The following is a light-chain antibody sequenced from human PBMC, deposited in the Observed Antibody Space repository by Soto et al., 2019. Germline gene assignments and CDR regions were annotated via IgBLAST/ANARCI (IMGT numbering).Light chain of an antibody. Sequence: EIVLTQSPATLSLSPGERATLSCRASQSVSSYLAWYQQKPGQAPRLLIYDASNRATGIPARFSGSGSATDFTLPISSLEPEDFAVYYCQQRSNWPPITFGQGTRLEIK. CDR2: DAS. J-gene: IGKJ5*01. CDR1: QSVSSY. V-gene: IGKV3-11*01. CDR3: QQRSNWPPIT.